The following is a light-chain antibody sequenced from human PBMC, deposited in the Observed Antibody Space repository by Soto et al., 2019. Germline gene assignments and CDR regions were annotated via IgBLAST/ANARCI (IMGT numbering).Light chain of an antibody. CDR1: QDIAIY. CDR3: QQLRMYPST. CDR2: AAS. Sequence: IQLTQSPSSLSASVGDRVTITCPASQDIAIYLAWYQQKPGEAPTLLIYAASTLYGGVPSRFSGSGSGTDCALTITSLQAEDVATYYCQQLRMYPSTFGGGTKVDI. V-gene: IGKV1-9*01. J-gene: IGKJ4*01.